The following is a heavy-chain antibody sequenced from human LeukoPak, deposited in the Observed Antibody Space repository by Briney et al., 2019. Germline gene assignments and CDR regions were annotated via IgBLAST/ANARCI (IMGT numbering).Heavy chain of an antibody. D-gene: IGHD3-9*01. CDR2: ISGSGGST. CDR3: AKGRRYFDQAN. V-gene: IGHV3-23*01. J-gene: IGHJ4*02. Sequence: PGGSLRLSCVASQFTFSNYAMNWVRQAPGKGLEWVSAISGSGGSTYYADSVKGRFTISRDNSKNTLYLQMNSLRAEDTAVYYCAKGRRYFDQANWGQGTLVTVSS. CDR1: QFTFSNYA.